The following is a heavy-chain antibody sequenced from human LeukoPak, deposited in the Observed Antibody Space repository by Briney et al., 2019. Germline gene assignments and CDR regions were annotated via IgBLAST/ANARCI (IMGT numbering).Heavy chain of an antibody. Sequence: GGSLRLSCVASGFTFSSYAMSWVRQAPGKGLDWVSAISGSGGSSYYADSVKGRFTIPRDNSKNTLYLQMNSLRAEDTAVYYCAKGTRYYYDSSGSDYFDYWGQGTLVTVSS. CDR3: AKGTRYYYDSSGSDYFDY. CDR1: GFTFSSYA. J-gene: IGHJ4*02. D-gene: IGHD3-22*01. CDR2: ISGSGGSS. V-gene: IGHV3-23*01.